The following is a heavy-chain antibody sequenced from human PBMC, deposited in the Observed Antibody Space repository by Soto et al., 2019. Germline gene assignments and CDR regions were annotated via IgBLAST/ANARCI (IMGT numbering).Heavy chain of an antibody. CDR3: VRDLNIVATRGSIYYYYGMEV. Sequence: GSLRLSCAASGFAFSSYWMSWVRQAPGKGLEWVANIKQDGSEKYYVDSVKGRFTISRDNAKNSLYLQMNSLRAEDTGVYYCVRDLNIVATRGSIYYYYGMEVWGQGTTGTASS. CDR1: GFAFSSYW. J-gene: IGHJ6*02. V-gene: IGHV3-7*01. CDR2: IKQDGSEK. D-gene: IGHD5-12*01.